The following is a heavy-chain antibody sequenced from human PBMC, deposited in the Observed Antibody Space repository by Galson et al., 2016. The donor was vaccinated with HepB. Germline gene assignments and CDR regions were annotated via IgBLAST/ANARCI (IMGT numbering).Heavy chain of an antibody. J-gene: IGHJ4*02. CDR2: ISAYNGNT. D-gene: IGHD6-19*01. V-gene: IGHV1-18*01. Sequence: SVKVSCKASGYTFASYGISWVRQAPGQGLEWMGWISAYNGNTNYAQKLQGRVTMTTVTSTSTAYMELRSLRSDDTAVYYCARDWLVAVFDYWGQGTLVTVSS. CDR3: ARDWLVAVFDY. CDR1: GYTFASYG.